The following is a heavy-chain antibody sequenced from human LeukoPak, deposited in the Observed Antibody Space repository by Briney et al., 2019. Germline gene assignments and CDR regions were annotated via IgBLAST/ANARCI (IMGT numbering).Heavy chain of an antibody. J-gene: IGHJ4*02. V-gene: IGHV4-4*07. CDR2: IYNSGYT. CDR1: GGSINSSY. D-gene: IGHD4-17*01. CDR3: ERDATTGTTIIDF. Sequence: PSETLSLTCTVSGGSINSSYWSWIRQPAGKGLEWIGRIYNSGYTSYNPSLKGRVILSIDTSTTQFSMKMSSVTAADTAVYYCERDATTGTTIIDFWGKGTLVSVSS.